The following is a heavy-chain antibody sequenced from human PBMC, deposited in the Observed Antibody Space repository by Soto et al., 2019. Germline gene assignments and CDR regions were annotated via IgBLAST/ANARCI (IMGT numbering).Heavy chain of an antibody. CDR3: VSRITTTVTAMGY. Sequence: QVQLEESGGGVVQPGGSLRLSCTASGFTFSSYAIQWVRQAPGKGLEWVAAISDGGTNKHNADSVKGRFTISRDNSRNTVYLQVNSMRGEDTAVYDCVSRITTTVTAMGYWGQGTPVTVSS. J-gene: IGHJ4*02. V-gene: IGHV3-30-3*01. CDR1: GFTFSSYA. D-gene: IGHD4-17*01. CDR2: ISDGGTNK.